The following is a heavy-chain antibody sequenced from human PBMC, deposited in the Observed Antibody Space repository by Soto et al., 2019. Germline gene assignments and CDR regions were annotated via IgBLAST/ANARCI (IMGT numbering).Heavy chain of an antibody. D-gene: IGHD2-2*01. CDR3: ARWGEIVVVPAAHDAFDI. J-gene: IGHJ3*02. CDR2: IYHSGST. CDR1: GGSLSSSNW. Sequence: SETLSLTCAVSGGSLSSSNWWGWVRPPPGKGLEWIGEIYHSGSTNYNPSLKSRVTISVDKSKNQFSLKLSSVTAADTAVYYCARWGEIVVVPAAHDAFDIWGQGTMVTVSS. V-gene: IGHV4-4*02.